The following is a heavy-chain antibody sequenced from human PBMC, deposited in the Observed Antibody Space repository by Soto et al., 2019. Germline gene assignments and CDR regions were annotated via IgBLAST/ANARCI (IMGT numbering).Heavy chain of an antibody. J-gene: IGHJ4*02. CDR1: GGTFSSYA. CDR3: ARSTMTFYYFDF. CDR2: ISAYNGNT. Sequence: ASVKVSCKASGGTFSSYAISWVRQAPGQGLEWMGWISAYNGNTNYAQKLQGRVTMTRDTSTSTVYMELSSLRSEDTAVYYCARSTMTFYYFDFWSQGTLVTVSS. V-gene: IGHV1-18*01. D-gene: IGHD4-17*01.